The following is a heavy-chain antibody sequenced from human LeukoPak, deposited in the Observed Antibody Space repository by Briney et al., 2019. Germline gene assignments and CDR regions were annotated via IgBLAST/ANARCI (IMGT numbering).Heavy chain of an antibody. J-gene: IGHJ4*02. D-gene: IGHD3-10*01. CDR2: ISGYSGNT. V-gene: IGHV1-18*01. CDR1: GYTFISYG. CDR3: ARDRFESFDY. Sequence: ASVKVSCKTSGYTFISYGISWVRQAPGQGLEWMGWISGYSGNTNYAEKFQGRVTMATDTSTSTAYMELRSLRSDDTAVYYCARDRFESFDYWGQGTLVSVSS.